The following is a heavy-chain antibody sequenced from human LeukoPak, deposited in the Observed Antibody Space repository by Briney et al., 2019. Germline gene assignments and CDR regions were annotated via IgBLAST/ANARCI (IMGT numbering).Heavy chain of an antibody. V-gene: IGHV1-2*02. J-gene: IGHJ6*03. Sequence: ASVKVSCKASGYTFTSYDINWVRQATGQGLEWMGWINPNSGGTNYAQKFQGRVTMTRDASISTAYMELSRLRSDDTAVYYCARDRAGYSSGWYYYYYYMDVWGKGTTVTVSS. D-gene: IGHD6-19*01. CDR3: ARDRAGYSSGWYYYYYYMDV. CDR1: GYTFTSYD. CDR2: INPNSGGT.